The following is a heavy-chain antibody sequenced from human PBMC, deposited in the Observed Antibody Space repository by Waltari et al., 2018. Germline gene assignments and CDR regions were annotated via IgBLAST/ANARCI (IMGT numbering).Heavy chain of an antibody. Sequence: EVQLVEFGGGLVQPGGSLRLSCSGSGFTFSNSWMSWVRQAPGKVLEWVASIKQDGGEKYYVDSMKGRFTISRDNDNNSLFLQMDSLRVEDTAVYYCARGVTTVECWGQGALVTVSS. J-gene: IGHJ4*02. V-gene: IGHV3-7*04. CDR2: IKQDGGEK. CDR3: ARGVTTVEC. CDR1: GFTFSNSW. D-gene: IGHD2-21*02.